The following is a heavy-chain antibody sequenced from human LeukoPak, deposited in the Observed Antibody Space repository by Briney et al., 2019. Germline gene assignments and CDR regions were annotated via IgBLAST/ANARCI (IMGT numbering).Heavy chain of an antibody. Sequence: GGSLRLSCADSGVTFSTYAIHWVRQAPGKGLEWVAIISSDGSNKYYRDSVKGRFTVSRDNSKNTLYLQMNRLRPENTAVYYCARTGYCSSTSCYLPFDYWGQGTLVTVSS. CDR1: GVTFSTYA. CDR2: ISSDGSNK. CDR3: ARTGYCSSTSCYLPFDY. D-gene: IGHD2-2*01. J-gene: IGHJ4*02. V-gene: IGHV3-30*04.